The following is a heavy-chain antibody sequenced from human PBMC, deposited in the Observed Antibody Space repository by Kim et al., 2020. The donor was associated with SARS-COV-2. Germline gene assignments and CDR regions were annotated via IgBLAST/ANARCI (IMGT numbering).Heavy chain of an antibody. V-gene: IGHV3-33*01. J-gene: IGHJ2*01. CDR2: IWYDGSNK. CDR3: ARGSSSSHWYFDL. CDR1: GFTFSSYG. Sequence: GGSLRLSCAASGFTFSSYGMHWVRQAPGKGLEWVAVIWYDGSNKYYADSVKGRFTISRDNSKNTLYLQMNSLRAEDTAVYYCARGSSSSHWYFDLWGRGTLVTVSS. D-gene: IGHD6-6*01.